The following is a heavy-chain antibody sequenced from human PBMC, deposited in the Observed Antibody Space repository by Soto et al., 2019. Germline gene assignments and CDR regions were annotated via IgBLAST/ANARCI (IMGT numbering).Heavy chain of an antibody. V-gene: IGHV1-3*01. D-gene: IGHD4-17*01. CDR1: GYTFTSYA. Sequence: QVPLVQSGAEVKKPGASVKVSCKASGYTFTSYAMHWVRQAPGQRLEWLGWINAGNGKTKYSQKFQGRVTITRDTSASTAYMELSSLRSEDTAVYYCARDPLTVTTSHYYMDVWGKGTTVTVSS. CDR3: ARDPLTVTTSHYYMDV. J-gene: IGHJ6*03. CDR2: INAGNGKT.